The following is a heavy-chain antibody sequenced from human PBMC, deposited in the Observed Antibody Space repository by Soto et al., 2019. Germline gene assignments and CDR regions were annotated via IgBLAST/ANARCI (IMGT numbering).Heavy chain of an antibody. D-gene: IGHD3-3*02. J-gene: IGHJ4*02. CDR1: GYTLTELS. CDR3: ATLEFSTGAFDY. CDR2: FDPEDGET. V-gene: IGHV1-24*01. Sequence: GASVKVSCKVSGYTLTELSMHWVRQAPGKGLEWMGGFDPEDGETIYAQKFQGRVTMTEDTSTDTAYMELSSLRSEDTAVYYCATLEFSTGAFDYWGQGTLVTVSS.